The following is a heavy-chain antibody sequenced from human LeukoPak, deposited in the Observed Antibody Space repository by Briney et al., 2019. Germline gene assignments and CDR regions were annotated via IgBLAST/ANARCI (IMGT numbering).Heavy chain of an antibody. CDR2: IWYDGSNK. J-gene: IGHJ1*01. V-gene: IGHV3-33*01. CDR1: GFTFSSYG. CDR3: ARDRGSYETGQLQH. Sequence: GGSLRLSSAASGFTFSSYGMHWVRQAPGKGLEWVAVIWYDGSNKYYADSVKGRFTISRDNSKNTLYLQMNSLRAEDTAVYYCARDRGSYETGQLQHWGQGTLVTVSS. D-gene: IGHD3-22*01.